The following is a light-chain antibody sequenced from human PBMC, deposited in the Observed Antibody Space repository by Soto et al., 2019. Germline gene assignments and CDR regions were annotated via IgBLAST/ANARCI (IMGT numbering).Light chain of an antibody. CDR1: SSDVGSHNL. CDR2: EVS. V-gene: IGLV2-23*02. Sequence: QSALTQPASVSGSPGQSITISCTGTSSDVGSHNLVSWYQQHPGKAPKLMIYEVSKRPSGVSNRFSGSKSGNTASLTISGLQAEDEADYYCCSYAGSSTFVFGGGTKVTVL. CDR3: CSYAGSSTFV. J-gene: IGLJ2*01.